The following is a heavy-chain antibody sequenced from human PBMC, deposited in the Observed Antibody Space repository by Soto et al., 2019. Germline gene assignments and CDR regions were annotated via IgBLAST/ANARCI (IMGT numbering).Heavy chain of an antibody. D-gene: IGHD2-21*01. CDR3: ASEGAGRAPINI. Sequence: TLFLTCTVSGDSVSSGGNYWSWIRQPPGEGLEWIAYIHYSGSVNYNPSLKSRVTISVDTSKNQVSLRLNSVTAADTAFYYCASEGAGRAPINIWGPGTMVTVSS. CDR2: IHYSGSV. J-gene: IGHJ3*02. V-gene: IGHV4-61*08. CDR1: GDSVSSGGNY.